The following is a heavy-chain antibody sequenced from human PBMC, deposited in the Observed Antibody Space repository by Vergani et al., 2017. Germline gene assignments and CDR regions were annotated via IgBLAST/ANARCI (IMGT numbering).Heavy chain of an antibody. D-gene: IGHD2-2*01. CDR1: GFTFDDYA. CDR3: AREITVVPAAMDV. Sequence: EVQLVESGGGLVQPGRSLRLSCAASGFTFDDYAMHWVRQAPGKGLEWVSGISCNSGSIGYADSVKGRFTISRDNAKNSLYLQMNRLRAEDTALYYCAREITVVPAAMDVWGKGTPVTVSS. CDR2: ISCNSGSI. V-gene: IGHV3-9*01. J-gene: IGHJ6*04.